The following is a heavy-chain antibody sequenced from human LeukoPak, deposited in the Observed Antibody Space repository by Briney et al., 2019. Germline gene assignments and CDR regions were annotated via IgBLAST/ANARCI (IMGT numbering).Heavy chain of an antibody. CDR1: GFTFSSYA. J-gene: IGHJ4*02. V-gene: IGHV3-23*01. D-gene: IGHD3-22*01. CDR2: FSGSHDST. Sequence: GGSLRLSCAASGFTFSSYAMSWVRQAPGKGLGWVSGFSGSHDSTYYADSVKGRFTFSRDNSKNTLYLQMNSLRADDTAIYYCAREYYYDSGLFDYWGQGTLVTVSS. CDR3: AREYYYDSGLFDY.